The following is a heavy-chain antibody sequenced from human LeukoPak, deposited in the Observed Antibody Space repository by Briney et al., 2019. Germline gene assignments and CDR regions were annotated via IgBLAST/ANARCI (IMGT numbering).Heavy chain of an antibody. CDR2: ISSNGGST. V-gene: IGHV3-64D*06. CDR3: VKRTYCSSTSCAYGLDY. Sequence: GGSLRPSCSASGFTFSSYAMHWVRQAPGKGLEYVSAISSNGGSTYYADSVKGRFTISRDNSKNTLYLQMSSLRAEDTAVYYCVKRTYCSSTSCAYGLDYWGQGTLVTVSS. D-gene: IGHD2-2*01. J-gene: IGHJ4*02. CDR1: GFTFSSYA.